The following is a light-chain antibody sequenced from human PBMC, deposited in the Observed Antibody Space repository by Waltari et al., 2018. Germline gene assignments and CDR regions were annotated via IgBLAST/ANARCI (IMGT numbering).Light chain of an antibody. CDR3: QRYGSSPLVS. Sequence: EIVLTQSPGTLSLSPGERATLSCRASQSVTSNYLAWYQQKPGQPPSLLIYGASTRATGIPDRFSGSWSGTDFTLTISSVEPEDFAVYYCQRYGSSPLVSFGPGTKVDIK. CDR2: GAS. V-gene: IGKV3-20*01. CDR1: QSVTSNY. J-gene: IGKJ3*01.